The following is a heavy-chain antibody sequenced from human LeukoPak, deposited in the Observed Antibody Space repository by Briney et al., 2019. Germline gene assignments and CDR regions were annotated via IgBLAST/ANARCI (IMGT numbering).Heavy chain of an antibody. CDR3: PRITAYDDS. Sequence: GGSLRLSCAASGFTFSSYGMHWVRQAPGKGLEWVSGIYVDGSTYYADSVKGRFTISRDNSRNTLYLQMNSLRAEDTAVYYCPRITAYDDSWGQGTLVTASS. V-gene: IGHV3-NL1*01. CDR2: IYVDGST. D-gene: IGHD1-20*01. CDR1: GFTFSSYG. J-gene: IGHJ5*01.